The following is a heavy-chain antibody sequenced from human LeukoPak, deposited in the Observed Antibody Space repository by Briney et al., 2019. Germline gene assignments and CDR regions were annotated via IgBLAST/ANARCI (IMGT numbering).Heavy chain of an antibody. J-gene: IGHJ4*02. CDR2: IIPIFGTA. V-gene: IGHV1-69*13. CDR3: ARGGGRYYDYVWGSYRYPSFDY. Sequence: ASVKVSCKASGGTFSSYAISWVRQAPGQGLEWMGGIIPIFGTANYAQKFQGRVTITADESTSTAYMELSSLRSEDTAVYYCARGGGRYYDYVWGSYRYPSFDYRGQGTLVTVSS. D-gene: IGHD3-16*02. CDR1: GGTFSSYA.